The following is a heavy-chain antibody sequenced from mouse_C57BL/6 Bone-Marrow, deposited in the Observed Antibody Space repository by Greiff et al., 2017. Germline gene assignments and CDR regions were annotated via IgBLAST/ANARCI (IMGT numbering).Heavy chain of an antibody. V-gene: IGHV1-64*01. J-gene: IGHJ4*01. CDR3: AREGLITTVVEDYYAMDY. CDR1: GYTFTSYW. D-gene: IGHD1-1*01. Sequence: VQLQQPGAELVKPGASVKLSCKASGYTFTSYWMHWVKQRPGQGLEWIGMIHPNSGSTNYNEKFKSKATLTVDKSSSTAYMQLSSLTSEDSAVYYCAREGLITTVVEDYYAMDYWGQGTSVTVSS. CDR2: IHPNSGST.